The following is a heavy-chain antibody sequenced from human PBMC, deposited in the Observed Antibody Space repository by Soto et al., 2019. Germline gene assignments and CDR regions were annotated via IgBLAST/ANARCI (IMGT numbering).Heavy chain of an antibody. J-gene: IGHJ4*02. Sequence: SEPLSLTGTVSGVSISNSSYYWGWIRRPPGKGLELIGTIYYSGITYYNPSLKSRVTISVDTSKNQFSLKLTSVTAADTAVYYCARHGSNWGQGTLVTVSS. V-gene: IGHV4-39*01. CDR3: ARHGSN. CDR2: IYYSGIT. CDR1: GVSISNSSYY.